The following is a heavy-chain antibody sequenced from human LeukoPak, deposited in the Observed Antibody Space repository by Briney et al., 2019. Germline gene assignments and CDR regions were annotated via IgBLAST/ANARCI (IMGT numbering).Heavy chain of an antibody. V-gene: IGHV3-11*04. CDR2: ISSSGSTI. D-gene: IGHD3-22*01. CDR3: ARAGYYYDSIGYYPFLDY. Sequence: GGSLRLSCAASGFTFSDYYMSWIRQAPGKGLEWVSYISSSGSTIYHADSVKGRFTISRDNAKNSLYLQMNSLRAEDTAVYYCARAGYYYDSIGYYPFLDYWGQGTLVTVSS. J-gene: IGHJ4*02. CDR1: GFTFSDYY.